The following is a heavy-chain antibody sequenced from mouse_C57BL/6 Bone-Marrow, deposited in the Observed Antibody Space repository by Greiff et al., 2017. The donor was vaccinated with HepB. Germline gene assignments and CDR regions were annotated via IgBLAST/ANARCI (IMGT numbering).Heavy chain of an antibody. CDR1: GFSLTSYG. CDR2: IWGDGST. D-gene: IGHD1-1*01. Sequence: VQLVESGPGLVAPSQSLSITCTVSGFSLTSYGVSWVRQPPGKGLEWLGVIWGDGSTNYHSALISRLSISKDNSKSQVFLKLNSLQTDDTATYYCAKEGILYYYGSSPYYYAMDYWGQGTSVTVSS. V-gene: IGHV2-3*01. J-gene: IGHJ4*01. CDR3: AKEGILYYYGSSPYYYAMDY.